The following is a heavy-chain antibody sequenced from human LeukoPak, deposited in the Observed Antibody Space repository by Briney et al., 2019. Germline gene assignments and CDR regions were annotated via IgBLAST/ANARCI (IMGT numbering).Heavy chain of an antibody. CDR1: GFTVSSNY. CDR3: AFLGNYYDSSGFDY. Sequence: GGSLRLSCAASGFTVSSNYMSWVRQAPGKGLEWVSVIYSGGSTYYADSVKGRFTISRDNSKNTLYLQMNSLRAEDTAVYYCAFLGNYYDSSGFDYWGQGTLVTVSS. V-gene: IGHV3-66*02. J-gene: IGHJ4*02. CDR2: IYSGGST. D-gene: IGHD3-22*01.